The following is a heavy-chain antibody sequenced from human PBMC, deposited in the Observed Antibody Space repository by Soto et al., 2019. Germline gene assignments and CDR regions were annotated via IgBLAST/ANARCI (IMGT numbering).Heavy chain of an antibody. V-gene: IGHV4-59*01. CDR3: ARVWGGAFDF. D-gene: IGHD3-10*01. J-gene: IGHJ3*01. Sequence: SETLSLTCTVSGGSISSYYWSWIRQPPGKGLEWIGYIYYSGSTSYNPSLKSRVTISVDTSKNQFSLELSSVTAADTAVYYCARVWGGAFDFWGQGTMVTVSS. CDR1: GGSISSYY. CDR2: IYYSGST.